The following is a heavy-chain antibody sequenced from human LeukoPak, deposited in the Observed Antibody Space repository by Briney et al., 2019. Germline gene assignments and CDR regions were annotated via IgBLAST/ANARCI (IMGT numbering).Heavy chain of an antibody. CDR2: ISAYNGNT. Sequence: ASVKVSCKASGYTFTSYGISWVRQAPGQGLEWMGWISAYNGNTNYAQKLQGRVTMTTDTSTSTAYMELRSLRSDDTAVYYCASEYQLLWSGGQFHDAFDIWGQGTMVTVSS. CDR1: GYTFTSYG. J-gene: IGHJ3*02. D-gene: IGHD2-2*01. CDR3: ASEYQLLWSGGQFHDAFDI. V-gene: IGHV1-18*01.